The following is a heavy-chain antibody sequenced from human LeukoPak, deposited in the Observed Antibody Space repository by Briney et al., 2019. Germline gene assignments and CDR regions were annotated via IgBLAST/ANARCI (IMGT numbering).Heavy chain of an antibody. Sequence: GGSLRLSCAASGFTFSSYSMNWVRQAPGKGLKWVSSISSSSSYIYYADSVKGRFTISRDNAKNSLYLQMNSLRAEDTAVYYCARALGKGSGWTFDYWGQGTLVTVSS. J-gene: IGHJ4*02. V-gene: IGHV3-21*01. D-gene: IGHD6-19*01. CDR3: ARALGKGSGWTFDY. CDR2: ISSSSSYI. CDR1: GFTFSSYS.